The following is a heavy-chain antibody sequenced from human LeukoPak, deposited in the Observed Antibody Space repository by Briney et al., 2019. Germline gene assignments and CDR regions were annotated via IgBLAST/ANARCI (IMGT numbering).Heavy chain of an antibody. CDR3: RSESFGGHCSRTGCFQYTWVDP. CDR2: IHNSGST. Sequence: SSETLSLTCTVSGGSISSLYWAWIRQPPGKGLEWIGNIHNSGSTNYNPSLKSRVTISVDTAKNQFSRRLNSVTAADTVVYYCRSESFGGHCSRTGCFQYTWVDPWGQGSLVTVSS. V-gene: IGHV4-59*11. J-gene: IGHJ5*02. D-gene: IGHD2-2*01. CDR1: GGSISSLY.